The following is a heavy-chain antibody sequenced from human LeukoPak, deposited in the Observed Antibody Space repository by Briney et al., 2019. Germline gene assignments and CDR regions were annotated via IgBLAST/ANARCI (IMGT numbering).Heavy chain of an antibody. Sequence: SETLSLTCTVSGDSINNYYWSWIRQPAGKGLEWIGRIYKSGSIDYNPSLRSRVTMSLDMSTNQFSLKLNSVTAADTAVYYCARDCSGATCYSGASDIWGQGTMVTVSS. D-gene: IGHD2-15*01. V-gene: IGHV4-4*07. CDR3: ARDCSGATCYSGASDI. CDR2: IYKSGSI. J-gene: IGHJ3*02. CDR1: GDSINNYY.